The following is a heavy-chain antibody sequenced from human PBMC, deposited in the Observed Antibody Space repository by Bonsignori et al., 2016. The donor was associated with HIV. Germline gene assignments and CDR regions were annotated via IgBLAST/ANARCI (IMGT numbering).Heavy chain of an antibody. J-gene: IGHJ4*02. Sequence: GSLRLSCTVSGGSISSYYWSWIRQPPGKGLEWIGYIYYSGSTNYNPSLKSRVTISVDTSKNQFSLKLSSVTAADTAVYYCARTTANGSGSLDFDYWGQGTLVTVSS. CDR3: ARTTANGSGSLDFDY. CDR1: GGSISSYY. CDR2: IYYSGST. D-gene: IGHD3-10*01. V-gene: IGHV4-59*01.